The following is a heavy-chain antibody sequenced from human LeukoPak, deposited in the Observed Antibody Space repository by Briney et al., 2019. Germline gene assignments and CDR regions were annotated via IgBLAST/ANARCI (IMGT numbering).Heavy chain of an antibody. J-gene: IGHJ6*03. CDR1: GGTFSSYA. V-gene: IGHV1-69*05. CDR2: IIPIFGTA. Sequence: SVKVSCKASGGTFSSYAISWVRQAPGQGLEWMGGIIPIFGTANYAQKFQGRVTITTDESTSTAYMELSSLRSEDTAVYYCARDRGDSSWPYNMDVWGKGATVTVSS. CDR3: ARDRGDSSWPYNMDV. D-gene: IGHD6-13*01.